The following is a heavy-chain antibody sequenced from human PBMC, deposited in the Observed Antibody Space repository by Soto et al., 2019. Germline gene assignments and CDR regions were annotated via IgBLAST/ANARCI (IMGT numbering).Heavy chain of an antibody. Sequence: SVKVSCKASGGTFSSYAISWVRQAPGQGLEWMGGIIPIFGTANYAQKFQGRVTITADESTSTAYMELSSLRSEDTAVYYCARVGQRYGSGYLDYWGQGTLVTVSS. V-gene: IGHV1-69*13. CDR1: GGTFSSYA. D-gene: IGHD3-10*01. CDR2: IIPIFGTA. CDR3: ARVGQRYGSGYLDY. J-gene: IGHJ4*02.